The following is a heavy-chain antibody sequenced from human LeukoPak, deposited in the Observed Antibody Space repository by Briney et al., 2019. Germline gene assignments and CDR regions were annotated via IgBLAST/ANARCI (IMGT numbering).Heavy chain of an antibody. D-gene: IGHD6-19*01. V-gene: IGHV1-46*01. CDR3: ARDRRVNSSGWSLDYYYGMDV. J-gene: IGHJ6*02. CDR1: GYTFTSYY. Sequence: ASVKVSCKASGYTFTSYYMHWVRQAPGQGLEWMGIINLSGGSTSYAQKFQGRVTMTRDTSTSTVYMELSSLRSEDTAVYYCARDRRVNSSGWSLDYYYGMDVWGQGTTVTVSS. CDR2: INLSGGST.